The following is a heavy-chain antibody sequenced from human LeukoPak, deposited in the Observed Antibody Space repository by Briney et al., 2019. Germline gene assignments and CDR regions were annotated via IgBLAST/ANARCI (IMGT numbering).Heavy chain of an antibody. CDR2: ISSSSSYI. Sequence: GGSLRLSCAASGFTFSSYSMNWVRQAPGKGLEWVSSISSSSSYIYYADSVKGRFTISRDNAKNSLYLQMNSLRAEDTAVYYCAREGGGGDWSIDYWGQGTLVTVSS. J-gene: IGHJ4*02. CDR3: AREGGGGDWSIDY. D-gene: IGHD2-21*02. CDR1: GFTFSSYS. V-gene: IGHV3-21*01.